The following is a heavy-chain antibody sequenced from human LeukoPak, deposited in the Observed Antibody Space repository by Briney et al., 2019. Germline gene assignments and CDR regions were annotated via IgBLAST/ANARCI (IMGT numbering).Heavy chain of an antibody. CDR3: TRDPSNKYYYDP. D-gene: IGHD3-22*01. CDR1: GYTFTTYY. Sequence: ASVKVSCKASGYTFTTYYMHWVRQAPGQGLEWMGWLNPNSGGTNYAQKFQGRVTMTRDTSINTIYMELSSLRSDDTAVYYCTRDPSNKYYYDPWGQGTLVTVSS. V-gene: IGHV1-2*02. CDR2: LNPNSGGT. J-gene: IGHJ4*02.